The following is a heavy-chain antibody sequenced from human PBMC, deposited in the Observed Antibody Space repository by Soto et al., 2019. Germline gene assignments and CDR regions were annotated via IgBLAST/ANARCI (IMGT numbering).Heavy chain of an antibody. Sequence: GGSLRLSCAASGFTFSSYAMSWVRQAPGKGLEWVSAISDSGGSTYYADSVKGRFTISRDNSKNTLYLQMNSLRAEDTAVYYCAKVSSGWYDYFDYWGQGTLVTVSS. D-gene: IGHD6-19*01. V-gene: IGHV3-23*01. CDR3: AKVSSGWYDYFDY. CDR1: GFTFSSYA. J-gene: IGHJ4*02. CDR2: ISDSGGST.